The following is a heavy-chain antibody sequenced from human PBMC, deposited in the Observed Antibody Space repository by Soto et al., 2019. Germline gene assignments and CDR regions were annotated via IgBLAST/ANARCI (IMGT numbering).Heavy chain of an antibody. CDR2: IRGKGDGGAT. CDR1: GLTFSNAE. Sequence: EVQLVESGGGLVKPGGSLRLSCAASGLTFSNAEMTWVRQAPGKGLEWVGSIRGKGDGGATDYAAPVKYRFIILRDDSENMVYLQMNSLKTEDTAVYYSTTSGGGSGWSFGGQATLVTVSS. V-gene: IGHV3-15*07. CDR3: TTSGGGSGWSF. D-gene: IGHD6-19*01. J-gene: IGHJ4*02.